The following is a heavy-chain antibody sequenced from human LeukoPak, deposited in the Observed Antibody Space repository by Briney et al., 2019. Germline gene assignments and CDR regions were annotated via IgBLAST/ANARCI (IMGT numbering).Heavy chain of an antibody. Sequence: GGSLRLSCAASGFTFSSYGMHWVRQAPGKGLEWVAVIWFDGSNKYYADSVKGRFTISRDNSKNTLYLQMNSLRAEDTAVYYCGRGRDLGCSYWSYWGQGTLVTVSS. J-gene: IGHJ4*02. D-gene: IGHD2-21*01. CDR2: IWFDGSNK. V-gene: IGHV3-33*01. CDR3: GRGRDLGCSYWSY. CDR1: GFTFSSYG.